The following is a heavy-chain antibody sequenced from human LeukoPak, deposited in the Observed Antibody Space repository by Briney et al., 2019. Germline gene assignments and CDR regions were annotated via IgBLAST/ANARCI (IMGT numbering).Heavy chain of an antibody. CDR2: INHSGST. Sequence: PSETLSLTCAVYGGSFSGYYWSWIRQPPGKGLEWIGEINHSGSTNYNPSLKSRVTISVDTSKNQFSLKLSSVTAADTAVYYCARPPYSSGWYFVYWGQGTLVTVSS. D-gene: IGHD6-19*01. CDR3: ARPPYSSGWYFVY. J-gene: IGHJ4*02. CDR1: GGSFSGYY. V-gene: IGHV4-34*01.